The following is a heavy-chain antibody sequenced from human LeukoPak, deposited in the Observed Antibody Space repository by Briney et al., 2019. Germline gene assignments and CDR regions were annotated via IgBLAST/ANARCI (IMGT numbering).Heavy chain of an antibody. CDR3: ARGGYYYDSSGQNHDY. CDR2: ISGSGGST. V-gene: IGHV3-23*01. CDR1: GFTFSSYA. J-gene: IGHJ4*02. D-gene: IGHD3-22*01. Sequence: GGSLRLSCAASGFTFSSYAMSWVRQAPGKGLEWVSAISGSGGSTYYADSVKGRFTISRDNAKNSLYLQMNSLRAEDTAVYYCARGGYYYDSSGQNHDYWGQGTLVTVSS.